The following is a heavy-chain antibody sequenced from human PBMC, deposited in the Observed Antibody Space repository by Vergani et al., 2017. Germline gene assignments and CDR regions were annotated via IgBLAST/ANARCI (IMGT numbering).Heavy chain of an antibody. Sequence: VQLLESGGGLVQPGGSLRLSCAASGFTFSSYGMHWVRQAPGNGLEWVAVISYDGSNKYYADSVKGRFTISRDNSKNTLYLQMNSLRAEDTAVYYCAKDQGEWELSYYYYMDVWGKGTTVTVSS. CDR2: ISYDGSNK. J-gene: IGHJ6*03. D-gene: IGHD1-26*01. CDR1: GFTFSSYG. V-gene: IGHV3-30*18. CDR3: AKDQGEWELSYYYYMDV.